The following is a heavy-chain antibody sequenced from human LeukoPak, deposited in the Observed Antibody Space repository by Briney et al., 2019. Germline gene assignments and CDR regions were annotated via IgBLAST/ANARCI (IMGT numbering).Heavy chain of an antibody. Sequence: GGSLRLSCAASGFTFSSAWMTWVGQAQGKGLDWVGRIFSKIDGRTTHYAAPVKGRFTISRDDSKNILYLQMNSVTTEDSAIYYCAIWNYSTFDYWGQGTLVTVSS. J-gene: IGHJ4*02. CDR2: IFSKIDGRTT. D-gene: IGHD1-7*01. V-gene: IGHV3-15*01. CDR1: GFTFSSAW. CDR3: AIWNYSTFDY.